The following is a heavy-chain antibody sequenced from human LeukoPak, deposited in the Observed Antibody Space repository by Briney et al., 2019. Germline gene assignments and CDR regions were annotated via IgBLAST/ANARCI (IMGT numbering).Heavy chain of an antibody. CDR2: IWYDGSNK. CDR3: ARAPYDILTPSYYYGMDV. CDR1: GFTFSSYG. J-gene: IGHJ6*02. D-gene: IGHD3-9*01. V-gene: IGHV3-33*01. Sequence: GRSLRLSCAASGFTFSSYGMHWVRQAPGKGLEWVAVIWYDGSNKYYADSVKGRFTISRDNSKNTLYLQMNSLRAEDTAVYYCARAPYDILTPSYYYGMDVWGQGTTVTVSS.